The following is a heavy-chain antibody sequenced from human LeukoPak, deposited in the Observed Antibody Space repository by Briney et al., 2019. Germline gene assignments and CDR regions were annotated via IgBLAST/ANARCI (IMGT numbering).Heavy chain of an antibody. V-gene: IGHV3-23*01. CDR1: GGSFSGYY. Sequence: ETLSLTCAVYGGSFSGYYWSWVRQAPGKGLEWVSAISGSGGSTYYADSVKGRFTISRDNSKNTLYLQMNSLRAEDTAVYYCAKDRPILSRHPYWFDPWGQGTLVTVSS. CDR2: ISGSGGST. J-gene: IGHJ5*02. CDR3: AKDRPILSRHPYWFDP. D-gene: IGHD3-3*01.